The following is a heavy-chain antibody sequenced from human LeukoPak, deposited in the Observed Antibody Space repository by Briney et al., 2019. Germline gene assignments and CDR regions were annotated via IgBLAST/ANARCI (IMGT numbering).Heavy chain of an antibody. D-gene: IGHD1-26*01. CDR2: ISVSGGST. J-gene: IGHJ4*02. Sequence: GGSLRLSCAASGFTFSSYAMSWVRQAPGKGLDWVSAISVSGGSTYYADSVKGRFTISRDNSKNTLCLQMNSLRAEDTAVYYCAKGQKWELPLDYWGKGTLVTVSS. CDR3: AKGQKWELPLDY. V-gene: IGHV3-23*01. CDR1: GFTFSSYA.